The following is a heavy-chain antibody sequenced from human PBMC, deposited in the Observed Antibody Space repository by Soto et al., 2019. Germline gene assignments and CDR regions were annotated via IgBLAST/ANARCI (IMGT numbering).Heavy chain of an antibody. CDR2: IYWDDDK. J-gene: IGHJ4*02. V-gene: IGHV2-5*02. CDR3: AHRPNTAMVFHPYFDY. CDR1: GFSLSTSGVG. D-gene: IGHD5-18*01. Sequence: QITLKESGPTLVKPTQTLTLTCTFSGFSLSTSGVGVGWIRQPPGKALEWLALIYWDDDKRYSPSLKSRLTITKDTSKNQVVLTMTNMDPVDTATYYCAHRPNTAMVFHPYFDYWGQGTLVTVSS.